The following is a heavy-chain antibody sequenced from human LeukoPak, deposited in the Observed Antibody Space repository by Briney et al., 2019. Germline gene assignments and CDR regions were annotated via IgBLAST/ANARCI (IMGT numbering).Heavy chain of an antibody. CDR3: AKDPYYDSSGYYDH. CDR2: ISGSDGST. D-gene: IGHD3-22*01. J-gene: IGHJ5*02. Sequence: PGGSLRLSCAASGFTFSSYTMGWVRQAPGKGLEWVSAISGSDGSTHYAESVKGRFTVSRDNSKSTLYLQMNSLRAEDTAVYYCAKDPYYDSSGYYDHRGQGTLVTVSS. CDR1: GFTFSSYT. V-gene: IGHV3-23*01.